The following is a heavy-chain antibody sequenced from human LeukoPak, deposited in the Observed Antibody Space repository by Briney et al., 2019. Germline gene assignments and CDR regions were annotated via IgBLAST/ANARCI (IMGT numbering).Heavy chain of an antibody. CDR2: ISDSGGST. V-gene: IGHV3-23*01. CDR1: GFTFSSYA. J-gene: IGHJ4*02. Sequence: PGGSLRLSCAASGFTFSSYAVSWVRQAPGKGLEWVSSISDSGGSTYYADSVKGRFTISRDNSKNTLYLQMNSLRAEDTAVYYCAKDLWARDYWGQGTLVTVSS. CDR3: AKDLWARDY. D-gene: IGHD7-27*01.